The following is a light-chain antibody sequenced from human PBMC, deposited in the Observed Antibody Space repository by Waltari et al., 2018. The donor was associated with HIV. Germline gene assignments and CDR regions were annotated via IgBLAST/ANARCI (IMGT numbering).Light chain of an antibody. V-gene: IGLV1-44*01. J-gene: IGLJ3*02. CDR3: AVWDDSLRSVL. CDR2: TNI. Sequence: SVLTQPPSASGTPGQRVNLSCSGGSSNLGSNPVNWYRQFPGEAPKLLIYTNIQRPSGVPDRFSGSKSGTSASLAISGLQSEDEADFYCAVWDDSLRSVLFGGGTRLTVL. CDR1: SSNLGSNP.